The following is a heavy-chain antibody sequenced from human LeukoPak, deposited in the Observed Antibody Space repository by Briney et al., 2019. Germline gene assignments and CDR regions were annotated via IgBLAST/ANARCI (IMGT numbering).Heavy chain of an antibody. Sequence: GESLKISCKGSGYSFTSYWIGWARRMPGKGLEWMGIIYPGDSDTRYRPSFQGQVTISADKSISTAYLQWSSLKASDTAMYYCARRTDPYYSNYVHFDYWGQGTLVTVPS. J-gene: IGHJ4*02. CDR2: IYPGDSDT. CDR1: GYSFTSYW. CDR3: ARRTDPYYSNYVHFDY. D-gene: IGHD4-11*01. V-gene: IGHV5-51*01.